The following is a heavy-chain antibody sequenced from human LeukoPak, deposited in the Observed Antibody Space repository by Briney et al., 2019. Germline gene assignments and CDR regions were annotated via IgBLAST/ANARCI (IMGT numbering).Heavy chain of an antibody. CDR2: ISSSGSTI. V-gene: IGHV3-48*03. J-gene: IGHJ6*03. Sequence: GGSLRLSCAASGFTFSSYEMNWVRQAPGKGLEWVSYISSSGSTIYYADSVKSRFTISRDNAKNSLYLQMNSLRAEDTAVYYCARGVEGYYYYYYMDVWGKGTTVTVSS. CDR3: ARGVEGYYYYYYMDV. CDR1: GFTFSSYE. D-gene: IGHD2-15*01.